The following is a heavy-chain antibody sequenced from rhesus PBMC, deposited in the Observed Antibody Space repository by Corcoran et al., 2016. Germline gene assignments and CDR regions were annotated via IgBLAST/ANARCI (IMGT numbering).Heavy chain of an antibody. Sequence: QVQLQESGPGLVKPSETLSLTCAVSGVSIRSSSYSWPWIRQAPGKGLEWIGYISYSGSTSYNPSLKSRVTISRDTSKNQFSLKLSSVTAADTAVYYCARDRGYSAIWGQGVLVTVSS. CDR2: ISYSGST. CDR3: ARDRGYSAI. V-gene: IGHV4-122*02. J-gene: IGHJ4*01. CDR1: GVSIRSSSYS. D-gene: IGHD5-30*01.